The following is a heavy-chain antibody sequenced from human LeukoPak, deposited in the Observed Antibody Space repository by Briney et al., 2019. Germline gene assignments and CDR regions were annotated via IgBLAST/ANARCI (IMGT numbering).Heavy chain of an antibody. CDR2: IYYSGST. J-gene: IGHJ4*02. CDR3: ARGAWSGYWPSYDY. V-gene: IGHV4-59*01. CDR1: GGSISSYY. Sequence: SETLSLTCTVSGGSISSYYWSWIRQPPGKGLEWIGYIYYSGSTNYNPSLKSRVTISVDTSKNQFSLKLSSVTAADTAVYYCARGAWSGYWPSYDYWGQGTLVTVSS. D-gene: IGHD3-3*01.